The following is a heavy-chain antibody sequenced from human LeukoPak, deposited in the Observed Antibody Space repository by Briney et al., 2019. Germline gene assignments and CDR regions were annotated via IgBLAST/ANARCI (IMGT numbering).Heavy chain of an antibody. CDR3: ARDDLGSGYLM. Sequence: ASVKVSCKASGYTFTGYYMHWVRQAPGQGLEWMGRINPNSGGTNYAQRFQGRATMTRDTSISTAYMELSRLRSDDTAVYYCARDDLGSGYLMWGQGTLVTVSP. V-gene: IGHV1-2*06. D-gene: IGHD3-22*01. CDR2: INPNSGGT. CDR1: GYTFTGYY. J-gene: IGHJ4*02.